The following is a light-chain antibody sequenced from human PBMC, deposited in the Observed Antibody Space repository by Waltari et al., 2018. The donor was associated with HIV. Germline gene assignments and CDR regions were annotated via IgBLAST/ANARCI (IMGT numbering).Light chain of an antibody. Sequence: QSALTQPPSVSGSPGQSVSISCSGTTSDVGFYDYVSWYRQYPGKAPTLIIFDVNQRPSGVPERFSRSTACNTASLTISGLQTEDEADYFCCAYAAGHVSYVFGNGTAVAVL. J-gene: IGLJ1*01. CDR1: TSDVGFYDY. CDR3: CAYAAGHVSYV. V-gene: IGLV2-11*01. CDR2: DVN.